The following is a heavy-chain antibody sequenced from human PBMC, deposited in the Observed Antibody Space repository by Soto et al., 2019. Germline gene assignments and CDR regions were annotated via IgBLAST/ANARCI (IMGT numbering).Heavy chain of an antibody. V-gene: IGHV5-51*01. CDR3: ARQSPTPGYYYFSYGMDV. D-gene: IGHD4-17*01. Sequence: GESLKISCKASGYIFTLYWIGWVRQMPGKGLEWMGIIYPCDSDTRYSPSFQGQVTISADKSISTASLQWSSLKASDTAVYYCARQSPTPGYYYFSYGMDVWGQGTTVTVSS. CDR1: GYIFTLYW. J-gene: IGHJ6*02. CDR2: IYPCDSDT.